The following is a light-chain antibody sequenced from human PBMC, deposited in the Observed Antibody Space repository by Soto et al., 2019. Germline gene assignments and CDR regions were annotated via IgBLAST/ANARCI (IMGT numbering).Light chain of an antibody. V-gene: IGKV3D-15*01. CDR1: QSVSSN. Sequence: EIVMTQSPATLSVSPGERATLSCRASQSVSSNLAWYQQKPGQAPRLLIYDASNRATGVPARFSGSGSGTDFTLTISNLQAEDVAIYYCQQYYSTPLTFGGGTKVDIK. CDR3: QQYYSTPLT. CDR2: DAS. J-gene: IGKJ4*01.